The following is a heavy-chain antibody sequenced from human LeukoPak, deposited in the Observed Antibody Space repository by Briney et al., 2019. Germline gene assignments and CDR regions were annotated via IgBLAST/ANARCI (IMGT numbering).Heavy chain of an antibody. CDR2: ISGSGGST. Sequence: GGSLRLSCAASGFTFSSYAMSWVRQAPGKGLEWVSAISGSGGSTYYADSVKGRFTISRDNSKNTLYLQMNSLRVEDTAVYYCARDNDFWSLDYWGQGILVTVSS. V-gene: IGHV3-23*01. J-gene: IGHJ4*02. CDR1: GFTFSSYA. CDR3: ARDNDFWSLDY. D-gene: IGHD3-3*01.